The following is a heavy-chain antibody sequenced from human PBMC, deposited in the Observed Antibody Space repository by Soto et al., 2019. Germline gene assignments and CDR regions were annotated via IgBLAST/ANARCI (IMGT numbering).Heavy chain of an antibody. J-gene: IGHJ4*02. CDR3: VTTGAGPFTMVRGARY. Sequence: GGSLRLSCSASGFTFSSYAMHWVRQAPGKGLEYVSAISSNGGSTYYADSVKGRFTISRDNSKNTLYLQMSSLRAEDTAVYYCVTTGAGPFTMVRGARYWGQGTLVTVSS. D-gene: IGHD3-10*01. V-gene: IGHV3-64D*08. CDR1: GFTFSSYA. CDR2: ISSNGGST.